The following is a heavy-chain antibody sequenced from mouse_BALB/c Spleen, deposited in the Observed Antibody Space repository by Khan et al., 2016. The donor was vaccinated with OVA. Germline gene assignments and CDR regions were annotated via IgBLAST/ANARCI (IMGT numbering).Heavy chain of an antibody. CDR2: MHFSGRT. D-gene: IGHD2-4*01. CDR1: GFSITSDYS. Sequence: EVQLQESGPDLVEPSQSLSLTCTVTGFSITSDYSWHWIRQFPGNKLEWLGYMHFSGRTNYNPSLKSRISITRDSSRNQFFLQLNSVTTEDSATDYYSIFDYDGINHWGQGTTLTVSS. J-gene: IGHJ2*01. CDR3: SIFDYDGINH. V-gene: IGHV3-1*02.